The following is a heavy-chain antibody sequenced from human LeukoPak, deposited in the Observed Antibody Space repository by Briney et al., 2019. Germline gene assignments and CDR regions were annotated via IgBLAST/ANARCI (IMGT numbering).Heavy chain of an antibody. CDR1: GFTFSSYG. CDR2: ISHDGSNK. J-gene: IGHJ4*02. CDR3: AKTSVEMVRGVYFDY. D-gene: IGHD3-10*01. Sequence: GGSLRLSCAASGFTFSSYGMHWVRQAPGKGLEWVAVISHDGSNKYYADSVKGRFTISRDNSKNTLYLQMNSLRAEDTAVYYCAKTSVEMVRGVYFDYWGQGTLVTVSS. V-gene: IGHV3-30*18.